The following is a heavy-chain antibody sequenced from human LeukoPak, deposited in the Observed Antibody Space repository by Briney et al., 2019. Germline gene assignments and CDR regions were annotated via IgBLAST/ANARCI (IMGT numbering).Heavy chain of an antibody. D-gene: IGHD4-17*01. CDR3: ARDGHDYGDYLKY. V-gene: IGHV3-66*01. CDR2: IYSGGAT. CDR1: GFTVSSNY. Sequence: PGGSLRLSCAASGFTVSSNYMTWVRQAPGKGLEWVSLIYSGGATYYADSVKGRFTISRDNSKNTLYLQMNSLRAEDTAVYYCARDGHDYGDYLKYWGQGTLVTVSS. J-gene: IGHJ4*02.